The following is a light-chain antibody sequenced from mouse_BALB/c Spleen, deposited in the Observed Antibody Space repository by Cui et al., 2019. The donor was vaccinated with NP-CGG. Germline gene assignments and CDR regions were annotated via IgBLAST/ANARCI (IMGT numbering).Light chain of an antibody. CDR2: GTN. Sequence: QAAFTQESALTTLPGETVTLTCRSSTGAVTTSNYANWVQEKPDHLFTGLIGGTNNRAPGVPARFSGSLIGDKAALTITGAQTEDEAIYFCALWYSNHWVFGGGTKLTVL. V-gene: IGLV1*01. CDR3: ALWYSNHWV. J-gene: IGLJ1*01. CDR1: TGAVTTSNY.